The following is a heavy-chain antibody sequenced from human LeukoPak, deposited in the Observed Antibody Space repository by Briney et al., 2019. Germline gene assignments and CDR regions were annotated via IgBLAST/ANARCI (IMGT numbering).Heavy chain of an antibody. V-gene: IGHV3-7*03. CDR2: IKQDGSEK. Sequence: GGSLRLSCAASGFTFSSYWMSWVRQAPGKGLEWVANIKQDGSEKYYVDSVKGRFTISRDNAKNSLYLQMNSLRAEDTALYYCAKDGIAAAGMYYYYGMDVWGQGTTVTVSS. CDR3: AKDGIAAAGMYYYYGMDV. D-gene: IGHD6-13*01. CDR1: GFTFSSYW. J-gene: IGHJ6*02.